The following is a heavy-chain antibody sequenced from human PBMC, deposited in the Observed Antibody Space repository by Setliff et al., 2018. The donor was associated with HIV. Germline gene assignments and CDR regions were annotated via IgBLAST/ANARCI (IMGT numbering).Heavy chain of an antibody. CDR3: ASKGGSENYPDSDAFDI. V-gene: IGHV1-2*06. CDR1: GYTFTGYY. J-gene: IGHJ3*02. Sequence: ASVKVSCKASGYTFTGYYMHWVRQAPGQGLEWMGRINPNSGGTNYAQKFQGRVTMTRDTSISTAYMELSRLRSEDTAVYFCASKGGSENYPDSDAFDIWGQGTLVTVSS. CDR2: INPNSGGT. D-gene: IGHD3-10*01.